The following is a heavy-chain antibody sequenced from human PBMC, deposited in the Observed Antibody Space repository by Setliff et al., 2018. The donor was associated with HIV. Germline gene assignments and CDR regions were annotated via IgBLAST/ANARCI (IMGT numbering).Heavy chain of an antibody. D-gene: IGHD3-22*01. CDR1: GGSIRSSNW. CDR3: ASGEPYYYDSTGYSGNYFDY. CDR2: IYHGGST. J-gene: IGHJ4*02. V-gene: IGHV4-4*02. Sequence: PSETLSLTCSVSGGSIRSSNWWSWVRQPPGKGLEWIGEIYHGGSTNYNPSLKSRVTISVDKSKNQFSLKLASVTAADTAVYYCASGEPYYYDSTGYSGNYFDYWGQGTLVTVSS.